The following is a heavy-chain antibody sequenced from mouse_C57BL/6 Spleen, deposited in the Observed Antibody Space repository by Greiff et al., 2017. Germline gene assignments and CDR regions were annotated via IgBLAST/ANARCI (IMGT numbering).Heavy chain of an antibody. CDR1: GFTFSSYA. J-gene: IGHJ4*01. V-gene: IGHV5-4*01. D-gene: IGHD6-5*01. CDR2: ISDGGSYT. CDR3: ARGGEALCMDD. Sequence: DVLLVESGGGLVKPGGSLKLSCAASGFTFSSYAMSWVRQTPEKRLEWVATISDGGSYTYYPDNVKGRFTITRDNAKNNLYLQMSHLKSEDTAMYYCARGGEALCMDDWGQGTTVTVAS.